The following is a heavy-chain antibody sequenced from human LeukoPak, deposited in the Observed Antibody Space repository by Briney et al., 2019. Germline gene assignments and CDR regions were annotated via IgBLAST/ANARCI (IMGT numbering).Heavy chain of an antibody. J-gene: IGHJ4*02. V-gene: IGHV3-48*03. D-gene: IGHD3-3*01. CDR1: GFTFSSYE. Sequence: GGSLRLSCAASGFTFSSYEMNWVRQAPGKGLGWVSYISSSGSTIYYADSVKGRFTISRDNAKNSLYLQMNSLRAEDTAVYYCARDPTIFGVVTTYYFDYWGQGTLVTVSS. CDR2: ISSSGSTI. CDR3: ARDPTIFGVVTTYYFDY.